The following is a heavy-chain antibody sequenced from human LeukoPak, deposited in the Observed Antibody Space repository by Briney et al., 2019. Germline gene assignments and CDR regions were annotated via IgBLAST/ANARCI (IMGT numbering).Heavy chain of an antibody. Sequence: GGSLRLSCAASGFTFSSYAMSWVRQAPGKGLEWVSAISGSGGGTYYADSVKGRFTISRDNSKNTLYLQMNSLRAEDTAVYYCAMVPAAMGSGVYWGQGTLVTVSS. CDR2: ISGSGGGT. D-gene: IGHD2-2*01. CDR1: GFTFSSYA. CDR3: AMVPAAMGSGVY. J-gene: IGHJ4*02. V-gene: IGHV3-23*01.